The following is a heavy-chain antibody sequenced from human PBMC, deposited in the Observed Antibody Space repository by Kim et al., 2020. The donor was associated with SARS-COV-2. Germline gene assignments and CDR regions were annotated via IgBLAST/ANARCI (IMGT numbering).Heavy chain of an antibody. J-gene: IGHJ4*02. CDR1: GFTFSSYG. D-gene: IGHD3-16*01. Sequence: GGSLRLSCAASGFTFSSYGMHWVRQAPGKGLEWVAVISYDGSNKYYADSVKGRFTISRDNSKNTLYLQMNSLRAEDTAVYYCAKDIAGGRNYVDYWGQGTLVTVSS. CDR3: AKDIAGGRNYVDY. V-gene: IGHV3-30*18. CDR2: ISYDGSNK.